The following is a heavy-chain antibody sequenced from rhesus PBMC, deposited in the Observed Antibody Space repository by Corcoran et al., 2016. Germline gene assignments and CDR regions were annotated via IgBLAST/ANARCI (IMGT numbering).Heavy chain of an antibody. CDR2: ISGSGGST. D-gene: IGHD3-16*01. Sequence: QLQLQESGPGLVKPSETLSLTCAVSGGSISSNYWSWIRQPPGKGLEWIGRISGSGGSTDYNPSLKCRVPISPDTSKNQFSLKLSSVTAADTAVYYCAREPGIYSGSYSDFDYWGQGVLVTVSS. J-gene: IGHJ4*01. V-gene: IGHV4-173*01. CDR1: GGSISSNY. CDR3: AREPGIYSGSYSDFDY.